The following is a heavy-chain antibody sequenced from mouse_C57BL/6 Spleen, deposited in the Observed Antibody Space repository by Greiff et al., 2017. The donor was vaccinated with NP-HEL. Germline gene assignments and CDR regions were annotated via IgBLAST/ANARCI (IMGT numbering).Heavy chain of an antibody. Sequence: VKLMESGAELVMPGASVKLSCKASGYTFTSYWMHWVKQRPGQGLEWIGEIDPSDSYTNYNQKFKGKSTLTVDKSSSTAYMQLSSLTSEDSAVYYCARSLLLRPFAYWGKGTLVTVSA. CDR3: ARSLLLRPFAY. CDR2: IDPSDSYT. V-gene: IGHV1-69*01. J-gene: IGHJ3*01. D-gene: IGHD1-1*01. CDR1: GYTFTSYW.